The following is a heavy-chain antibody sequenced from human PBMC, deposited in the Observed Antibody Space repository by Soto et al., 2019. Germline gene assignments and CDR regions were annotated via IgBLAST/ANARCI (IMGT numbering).Heavy chain of an antibody. D-gene: IGHD4-17*01. Sequence: GASVKVSCKASGGTFSTFGISWVRQAPGQGLEWMGGIIPFFGTARYSQKFEDRITITADESTNTVYMDPRSLTSEDTAIYYCAKSAPMDAGDKYYYDFWGQGALVTVSS. V-gene: IGHV1-69*13. CDR1: GGTFSTFG. CDR2: IIPFFGTA. J-gene: IGHJ4*02. CDR3: AKSAPMDAGDKYYYDF.